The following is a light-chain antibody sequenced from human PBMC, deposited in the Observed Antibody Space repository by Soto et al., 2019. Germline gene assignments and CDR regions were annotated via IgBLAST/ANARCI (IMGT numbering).Light chain of an antibody. V-gene: IGKV2-28*01. CDR1: QSLLHRNGYNY. J-gene: IGKJ2*01. Sequence: DIVMTQSPLSLPVSPGEPASISCRPSQSLLHRNGYNYLDWYLQKPGQSPQLLIYLGSNQASGVPDRFSGSGSGTDFSLKISRMEAEDVGVYYCMQALQTPYTFGQGTKLEIK. CDR2: LGS. CDR3: MQALQTPYT.